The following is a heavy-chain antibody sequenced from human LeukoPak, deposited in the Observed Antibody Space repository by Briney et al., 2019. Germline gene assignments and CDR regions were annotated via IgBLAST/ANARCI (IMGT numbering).Heavy chain of an antibody. CDR3: TRGGTISGSYYGGGNWFDP. CDR1: GGTFSSYA. Sequence: SVKVSCKASGGTFSSYAISWVRQAPGQGLEWMEGIIPIFGTANYAQKFQGRVTITTDESTSTAYMELSSLRSEDTAVYYCTRGGTISGSYYGGGNWFDPWGQGTLVTVSS. J-gene: IGHJ5*02. CDR2: IIPIFGTA. D-gene: IGHD1-26*01. V-gene: IGHV1-69*05.